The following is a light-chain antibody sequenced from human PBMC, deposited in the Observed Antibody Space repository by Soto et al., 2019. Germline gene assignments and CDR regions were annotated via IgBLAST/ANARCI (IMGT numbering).Light chain of an antibody. CDR1: SGSIASNS. CDR2: EDN. Sequence: FMLTQPHSVSESPGKTVTISCTGSSGSIASNSVQWYQQRPGSAPTTVIYEDNQRPSGVPDRFSGSIDSSSNSASLTISGLKTEDEADYYCQSYDSSNHAVFGGGTQLTVL. J-gene: IGLJ7*01. CDR3: QSYDSSNHAV. V-gene: IGLV6-57*02.